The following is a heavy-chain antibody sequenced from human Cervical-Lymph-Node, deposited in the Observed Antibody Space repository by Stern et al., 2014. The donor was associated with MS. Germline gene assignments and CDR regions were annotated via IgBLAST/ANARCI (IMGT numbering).Heavy chain of an antibody. CDR2: INAGNANT. Sequence: QVQLLQHGAEVKKPGASVKVSCKASGYTFTNYAMHWVRKAPGQRLEWMGWINAGNANTKYSQKFQGRVTITRDTSASTFYIELSSLRSEDTAVFYCARDPTSGWPRYFDYWGQGTLVTVSS. D-gene: IGHD6-19*01. CDR3: ARDPTSGWPRYFDY. CDR1: GYTFTNYA. J-gene: IGHJ4*02. V-gene: IGHV1-3*01.